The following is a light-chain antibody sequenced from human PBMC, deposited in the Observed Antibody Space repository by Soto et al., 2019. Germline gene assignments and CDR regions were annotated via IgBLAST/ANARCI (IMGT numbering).Light chain of an antibody. CDR1: SSDVGASKY. Sequence: QSALTQPPSASGSPGQSVTISCTGTSSDVGASKYVSWYQQHPGKAPKLIIYELRQPPSGVPDRFSGSKSGNTASLTVSGLQTEDEADYYCSAYAGSNAVFGTGTKVTVL. V-gene: IGLV2-8*01. J-gene: IGLJ1*01. CDR3: SAYAGSNAV. CDR2: ELR.